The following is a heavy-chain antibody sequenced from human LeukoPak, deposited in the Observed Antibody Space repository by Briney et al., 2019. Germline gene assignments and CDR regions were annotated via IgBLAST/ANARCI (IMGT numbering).Heavy chain of an antibody. Sequence: ASVKVSCKASGYTFTSYGINWVRQATGQGLEWMGWMNPNSGNTGYAQKFQGRVTMTRNTSISTAYMELSSLRSEDTAVYYCARGSGRMIWGVTTGSLDYWGRGTLVTVSS. CDR1: GYTFTSYG. D-gene: IGHD4-17*01. J-gene: IGHJ4*02. CDR3: ARGSGRMIWGVTTGSLDY. CDR2: MNPNSGNT. V-gene: IGHV1-8*02.